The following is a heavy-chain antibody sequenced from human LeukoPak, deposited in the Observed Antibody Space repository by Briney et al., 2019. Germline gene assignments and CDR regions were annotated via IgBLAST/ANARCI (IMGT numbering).Heavy chain of an antibody. CDR2: IGGSGGNT. D-gene: IGHD3-10*02. V-gene: IGHV3-23*01. CDR1: GFSFSSYV. Sequence: PGGSLRLSCAASGFSFSSYVMSWVRQAPGKGLEWVSAIGGSGGNTYYADSVKGRFTISRDNSKSTLYLQMNSLRADDTAVYYCARDLHYYVAMDVWGQGTTVTVSS. CDR3: ARDLHYYVAMDV. J-gene: IGHJ6*02.